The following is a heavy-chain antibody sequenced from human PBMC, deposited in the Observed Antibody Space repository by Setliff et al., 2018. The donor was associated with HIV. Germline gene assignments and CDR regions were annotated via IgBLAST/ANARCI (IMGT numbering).Heavy chain of an antibody. CDR2: IYSDGST. D-gene: IGHD6-25*01. V-gene: IGHV3-66*02. J-gene: IGHJ4*02. CDR3: ARSRPYNSALDY. Sequence: PGGSLRLSCEASGFTVSSSYMAWVRQAPGKGLEWVSTIYSDGSTYHRDSVKGRLTLSRDNSKNTVYLQVGSLRPDDTAMYYCARSRPYNSALDYWGQRTLVTVSS. CDR1: GFTVSSSY.